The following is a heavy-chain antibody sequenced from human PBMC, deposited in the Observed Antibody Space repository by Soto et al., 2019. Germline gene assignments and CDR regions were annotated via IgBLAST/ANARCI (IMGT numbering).Heavy chain of an antibody. CDR3: ARGSFGGYDFNY. Sequence: GGSLRLSCAASGFTFSSYAMSWVRQAPGKGLEWVSAISGSGGSTYYADSVKGRFTISRDNSKNTLYLQMNSLRAEDTAVYYCARGSFGGYDFNYWGQGTLVTVSS. J-gene: IGHJ4*02. V-gene: IGHV3-23*01. CDR1: GFTFSSYA. D-gene: IGHD5-12*01. CDR2: ISGSGGST.